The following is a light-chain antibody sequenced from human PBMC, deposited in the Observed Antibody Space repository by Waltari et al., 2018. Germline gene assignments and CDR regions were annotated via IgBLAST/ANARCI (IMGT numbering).Light chain of an antibody. CDR3: QQSYSSPPT. J-gene: IGKJ1*01. V-gene: IGKV1-39*01. Sequence: DIQMTQSPSSLSASVGDRVTITCRASQSISIYINWYQQKPGKAPKLLIYAASSLQGGVPSRFSGSGSGTDFTLTISSLQPEDFATYYCQQSYSSPPTFGQGTKVEIK. CDR2: AAS. CDR1: QSISIY.